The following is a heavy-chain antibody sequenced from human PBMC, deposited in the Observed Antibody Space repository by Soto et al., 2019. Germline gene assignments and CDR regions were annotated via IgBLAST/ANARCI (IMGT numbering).Heavy chain of an antibody. V-gene: IGHV3-73*02. J-gene: IGHJ4*02. CDR1: EFTFSGSS. D-gene: IGHD1-26*01. Sequence: DVQLVESGGGLVQPGGSLKLSCAASEFTFSGSSMHWVRQASGKGLEWGGRIRSKTTNYATAYAASVKDRFTISRDDSQNTTYLQMSSLKTEDTAVYYCTPEGAGFKYWGQGTLVTVSS. CDR3: TPEGAGFKY. CDR2: IRSKTTNYAT.